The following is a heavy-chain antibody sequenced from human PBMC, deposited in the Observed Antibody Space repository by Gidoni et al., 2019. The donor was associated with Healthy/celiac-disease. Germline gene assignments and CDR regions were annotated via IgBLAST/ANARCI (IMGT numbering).Heavy chain of an antibody. CDR1: GGYISSGGYS. D-gene: IGHD6-6*01. CDR2: IYHSGRT. V-gene: IGHV4-30-2*01. J-gene: IGHJ4*02. Sequence: QLQLQESGSGLVKPSQTLSLTCAVSGGYISSGGYSWSWIRQPPGKGLEWIGYIYHSGRTYYNPSLKSRVTISVDRSKNQFSLKLSSVTAADTAVYYCAREDSSSSVFDYWGQGTLVTVSS. CDR3: AREDSSSSVFDY.